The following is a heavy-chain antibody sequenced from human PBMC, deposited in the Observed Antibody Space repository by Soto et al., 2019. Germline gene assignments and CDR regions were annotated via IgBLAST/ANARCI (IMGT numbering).Heavy chain of an antibody. V-gene: IGHV4-31*03. D-gene: IGHD5-18*01. CDR1: GASVSTGAYY. J-gene: IGHJ5*02. CDR2: IYESGYT. Sequence: SETLSLTCTVSGASVSTGAYYWGWVRQRPGKGLEWVGYIYESGYTYYNTSLKSRLTISLDRSNNQFSLGLTSVTAADTAVYYCVRALRHTAMVYPWLDPWGQGTLVTVSS. CDR3: VRALRHTAMVYPWLDP.